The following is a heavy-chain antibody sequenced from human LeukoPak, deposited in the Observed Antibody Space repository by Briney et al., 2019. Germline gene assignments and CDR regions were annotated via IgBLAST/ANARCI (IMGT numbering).Heavy chain of an antibody. D-gene: IGHD1-26*01. Sequence: SETLSLTCDVSGASVRSYWWGWVRQPAGKGLEWLGRIYSTGSTRFNPSLKSRLTLSIDTSTNQFSLKLTSVTAADTAVYFCARQRYTVSYYFLDYWSQGTLVTVSS. V-gene: IGHV4-4*07. CDR1: GASVRSYW. J-gene: IGHJ4*02. CDR2: IYSTGST. CDR3: ARQRYTVSYYFLDY.